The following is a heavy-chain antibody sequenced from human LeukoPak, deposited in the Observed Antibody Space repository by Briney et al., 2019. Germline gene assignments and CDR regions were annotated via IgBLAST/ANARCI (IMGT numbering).Heavy chain of an antibody. D-gene: IGHD6-19*01. Sequence: GGSLRLSCAASGFTFSNAWMSWVRQAPGKGLEWVGRIKSKTDGGTTDYAAPVKGRFTISRDDSKNTLYLQMNSLKTEDTAVYYCTTVSQWLVPLYFDYWGQGTLVTVSS. J-gene: IGHJ4*02. CDR3: TTVSQWLVPLYFDY. V-gene: IGHV3-15*01. CDR1: GFTFSNAW. CDR2: IKSKTDGGTT.